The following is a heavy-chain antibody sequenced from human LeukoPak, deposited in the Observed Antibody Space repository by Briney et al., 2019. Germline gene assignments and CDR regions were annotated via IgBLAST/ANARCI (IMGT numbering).Heavy chain of an antibody. J-gene: IGHJ3*02. Sequence: PGGSLRLSCAASGFTVSNKYMSWVRQAQGRGLEWVPVIYSGGSTYYADSVKGRFSISRDKSKNTLYLQMNSLRAEDTALYYCAREMYCSGGSCYGDAFDIWGQGTMVTVSS. CDR1: GFTVSNKY. CDR3: AREMYCSGGSCYGDAFDI. CDR2: IYSGGST. V-gene: IGHV3-66*01. D-gene: IGHD2-15*01.